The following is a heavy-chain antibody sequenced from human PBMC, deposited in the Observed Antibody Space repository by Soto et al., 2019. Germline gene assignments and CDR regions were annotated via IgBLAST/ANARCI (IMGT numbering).Heavy chain of an antibody. J-gene: IGHJ5*02. Sequence: QVQLRQSGPGLVKPSGTLSLTCAVSGASISSTNWWSWVRQSPGKGLEWLGEIYHTGSTNYNPSLGGRFTTSGDKSNNQVSLRMSYVTAADTAVYYCAPLPPRIGLAVLPIPTWGQGALVSVSS. CDR3: APLPPRIGLAVLPIPT. CDR2: IYHTGST. V-gene: IGHV4-4*02. CDR1: GASISSTNW. D-gene: IGHD2-15*01.